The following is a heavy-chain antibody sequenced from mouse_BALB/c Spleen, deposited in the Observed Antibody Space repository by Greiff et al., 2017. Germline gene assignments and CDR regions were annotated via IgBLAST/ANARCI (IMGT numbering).Heavy chain of an antibody. CDR1: GFNIKDTY. D-gene: IGHD1-1*01. V-gene: IGHV14-4*02. Sequence: EVQLQQSGAELVKPGASVKLSCTASGFNIKDTYMHWVKQRPEQGLEWIGWIDPENGDTEYAPKFQGKATMTADTSSNTAYLQLSSLTSEDTAVYYCNYYYGSSYFDYWGQGTTLTVSS. J-gene: IGHJ2*01. CDR2: IDPENGDT. CDR3: NYYYGSSYFDY.